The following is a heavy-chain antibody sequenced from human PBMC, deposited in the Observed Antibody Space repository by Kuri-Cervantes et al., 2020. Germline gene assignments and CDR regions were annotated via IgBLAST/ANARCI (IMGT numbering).Heavy chain of an antibody. Sequence: GSLRLSCAASGFTFSSYAMTWVRQAPGKGLEWIGSIYYSGSTYYNPSLKSRVTISVDTSKNQFSLKLSSVTAADTAVYYCARRAVGVTRALRDWGQGTLVTVSS. CDR2: IYYSGST. V-gene: IGHV4-39*01. CDR3: ARRAVGVTRALRD. CDR1: GFTFSSYA. J-gene: IGHJ4*02. D-gene: IGHD3-10*01.